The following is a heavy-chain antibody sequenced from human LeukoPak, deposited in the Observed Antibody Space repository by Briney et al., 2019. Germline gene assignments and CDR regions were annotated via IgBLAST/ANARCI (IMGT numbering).Heavy chain of an antibody. CDR2: ISDSGVRT. CDR3: ASGSYYEDYFDY. CDR1: GFTFSTYA. Sequence: GGSLRLSCAASGFTFSTYAMSWVRQAPGKGLEWVSGISDSGVRTHYADSVKGRFTISRDNSKNTLYLQMNSLRAEDTAVYHCASGSYYEDYFDYWGQGILVTVPS. D-gene: IGHD1-26*01. V-gene: IGHV3-23*01. J-gene: IGHJ4*02.